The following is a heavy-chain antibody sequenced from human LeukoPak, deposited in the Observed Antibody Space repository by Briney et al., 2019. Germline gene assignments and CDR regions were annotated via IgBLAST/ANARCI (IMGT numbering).Heavy chain of an antibody. CDR2: INQDASEI. D-gene: IGHD2-21*02. Sequence: GGSLRLSCAASGFTFSTYWMNWYRQAPGKGLEWVGNINQDASEINYVDSVRGRFTISRDNAKNSLHLQMNSLRAEDTAVYYCATDRDNSDWQKRFDSWGQGALVTVTP. V-gene: IGHV3-7*01. J-gene: IGHJ4*02. CDR3: ATDRDNSDWQKRFDS. CDR1: GFTFSTYW.